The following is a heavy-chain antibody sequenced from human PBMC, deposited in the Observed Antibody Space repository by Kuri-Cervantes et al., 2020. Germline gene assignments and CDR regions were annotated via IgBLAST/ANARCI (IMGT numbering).Heavy chain of an antibody. Sequence: ASVKVSCKVSGYTLTELSMHWVRQAPGKGLEWMGGFDPEDGETIYAQKFQGRVTMTRDTSTSTVYMELSSLRSEDTAVYYCARAQWLKGVGDYWGQGTLVTVSS. J-gene: IGHJ4*02. V-gene: IGHV1-24*01. CDR1: GYTLTELS. CDR2: FDPEDGET. D-gene: IGHD6-19*01. CDR3: ARAQWLKGVGDY.